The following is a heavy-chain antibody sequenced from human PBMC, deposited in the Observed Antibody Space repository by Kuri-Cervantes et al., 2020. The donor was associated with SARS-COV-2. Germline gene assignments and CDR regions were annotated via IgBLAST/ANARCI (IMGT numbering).Heavy chain of an antibody. Sequence: GSLRLSCTVSGGSISSSSYYWGWIRQPPGKGLEWIGSIYYSGSTYYSPSLKSRVTISVDTSKNQFSLKLSSVTAADTAVYYCARGRVLLWFGELFHDYYYGMDVWGQGTTVTVSS. CDR3: ARGRVLLWFGELFHDYYYGMDV. J-gene: IGHJ6*02. CDR2: IYYSGST. V-gene: IGHV4-39*01. D-gene: IGHD3-10*01. CDR1: GGSISSSSYY.